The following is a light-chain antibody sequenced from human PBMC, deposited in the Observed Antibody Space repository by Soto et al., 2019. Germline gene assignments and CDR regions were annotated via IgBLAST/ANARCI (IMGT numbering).Light chain of an antibody. Sequence: EIMLLLSLATLSLNPGERATLSCRASQSVGSYLAWYQHKPGQTPKVLIYRASTRATGIPDRFSGSGSGTDFTLTISRLEAEDFAVYYCQQYGSSPLTFGGGSMVDVK. J-gene: IGKJ4*02. CDR2: RAS. V-gene: IGKV3-20*01. CDR3: QQYGSSPLT. CDR1: QSVGSY.